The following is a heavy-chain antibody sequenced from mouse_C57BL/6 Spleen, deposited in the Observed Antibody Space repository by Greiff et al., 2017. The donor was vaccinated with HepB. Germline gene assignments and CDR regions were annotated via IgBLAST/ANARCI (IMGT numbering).Heavy chain of an antibody. V-gene: IGHV1-15*01. CDR3: TRWRLPFDY. D-gene: IGHD3-2*02. J-gene: IGHJ2*01. CDR2: IDPETGGT. Sequence: VQLQQSGAELVRPGASVTLSCKASGYTFTDYEMHWVKQTPVHGLEWIGAIDPETGGTAYNQKFKGKAILTADKSSSTAYMELRSLTSEDSAVYYCTRWRLPFDYWGQGTTLTVSS. CDR1: GYTFTDYE.